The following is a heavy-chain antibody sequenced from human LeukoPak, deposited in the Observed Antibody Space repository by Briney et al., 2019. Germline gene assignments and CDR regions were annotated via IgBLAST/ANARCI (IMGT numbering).Heavy chain of an antibody. CDR3: ARTYDYIWGSFRSHSFDS. CDR1: GGSISSNNYY. V-gene: IGHV4-39*01. CDR2: LYYSGSA. J-gene: IGHJ4*02. D-gene: IGHD3-16*02. Sequence: SETLSLTCTVSGGSISSNNYYWGWLRQPPGKGLEWIVSLYYSGSAYYNPSLKSRVTLSVDASKNQFSLKLSSVTAADTGVYYCARTYDYIWGSFRSHSFDSWGQGTLVTVSS.